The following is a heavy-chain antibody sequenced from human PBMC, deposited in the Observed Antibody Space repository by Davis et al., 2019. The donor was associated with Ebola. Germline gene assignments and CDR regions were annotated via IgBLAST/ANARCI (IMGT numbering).Heavy chain of an antibody. D-gene: IGHD2-2*01. CDR2: IYYSVST. V-gene: IGHV4-30-4*01. J-gene: IGHJ5*01. CDR3: ARYCSSNTCNLFDF. Sequence: PSETLSLTCTVSGGSISSGDYYWSWIRQPPGKGLEWIGYIYYSVSTYYNPSLKSRVTITVDTSKNQFSLKLSSVTATDTAMYYCARYCSSNTCNLFDFWGQGSLVTVSS. CDR1: GGSISSGDYY.